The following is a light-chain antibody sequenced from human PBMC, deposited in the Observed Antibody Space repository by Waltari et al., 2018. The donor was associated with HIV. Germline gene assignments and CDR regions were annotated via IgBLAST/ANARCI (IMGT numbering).Light chain of an antibody. CDR1: QSVLYSSNNKNY. V-gene: IGKV4-1*01. CDR2: WAS. J-gene: IGKJ4*01. CDR3: QQYYSTPLT. Sequence: DIVINPSPDSLAVSLGERATINCKSSQSVLYSSNNKNYLAWYQQKPGQPPKLLIYWASTRESGVPDRYSGSGSGTDFTLTISSLQAEDVAVYYCQQYYSTPLTFGGGTKVEIK.